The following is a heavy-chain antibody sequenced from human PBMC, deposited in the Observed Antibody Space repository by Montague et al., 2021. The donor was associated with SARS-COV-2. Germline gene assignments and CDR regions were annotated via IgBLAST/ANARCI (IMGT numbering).Heavy chain of an antibody. CDR2: TSRDGTEK. V-gene: IGHV3-30*04. Sequence: SLRLSCAASGFIFSSYAMHWVRQAPGKGLEWVAVTSRDGTEKYYAGSVKGRFTISRDNSENTLGLQMNSVRAEDTALYYCARAISARGTPENAFDVWGQGTMVTVS. CDR3: ARAISARGTPENAFDV. J-gene: IGHJ3*01. CDR1: GFIFSSYA. D-gene: IGHD6-13*01.